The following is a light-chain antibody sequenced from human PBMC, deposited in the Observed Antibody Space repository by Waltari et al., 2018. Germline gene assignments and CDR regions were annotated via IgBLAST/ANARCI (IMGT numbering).Light chain of an antibody. CDR1: SSDVGGYKY. V-gene: IGLV2-23*02. CDR3: CSYAGSGTYV. J-gene: IGLJ1*01. CDR2: DVS. Sequence: QSALTQPASVSGSPGQSITISCTGTSSDVGGYKYVSCFQQHPGKAPKLMIYDVSERPSVVSNRFSGSKSANTAALTIAGLQAEDEADYYCCSYAGSGTYVFGTGTKVTVL.